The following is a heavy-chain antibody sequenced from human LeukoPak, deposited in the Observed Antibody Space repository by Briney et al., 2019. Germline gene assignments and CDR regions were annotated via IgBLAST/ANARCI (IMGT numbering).Heavy chain of an antibody. V-gene: IGHV3-48*01. CDR1: GFTFSSYS. J-gene: IGHJ4*02. CDR2: VSSSSSAI. D-gene: IGHD5-12*01. CDR3: AKGSGYDPLDY. Sequence: PGGSLRLSCAASGFTFSSYSMNWVRQAPGKGLEWVSYVSSSSSAIYYADSVKGRFTISRDKSKNTLYLQMNSLRAEDTAVYYCAKGSGYDPLDYWGQGTLVTVSS.